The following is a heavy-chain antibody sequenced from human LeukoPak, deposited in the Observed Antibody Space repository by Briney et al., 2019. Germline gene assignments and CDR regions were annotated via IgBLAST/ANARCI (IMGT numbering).Heavy chain of an antibody. V-gene: IGHV4-4*07. J-gene: IGHJ4*02. D-gene: IGHD7-27*01. CDR3: ARRGNWGFFDY. CDR1: GGSISSYY. Sequence: SETLSLTCTVSGGSISSYYWSWIRQPAGKGLEWIGRIYTSGSTNYNPSLKSRVTISVDTSKNQFSLKLSSVTAADMAVYYCARRGNWGFFDYWGQGTLVTVSS. CDR2: IYTSGST.